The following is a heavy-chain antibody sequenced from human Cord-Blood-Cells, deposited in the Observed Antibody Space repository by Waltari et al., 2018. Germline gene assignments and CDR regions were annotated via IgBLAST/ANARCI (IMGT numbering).Heavy chain of an antibody. CDR2: INPNSGGT. J-gene: IGHJ4*02. D-gene: IGHD6-6*01. CDR3: ARGGSSSYYFDY. Sequence: QVQLVQSGAEVKKPGASVKVSCKASGYTFTGYYMHWVRQAPGQGLDGMGWINPNSGGTNFAQKFQGWVTMTRDTSISTADMELSRLRSDDTAVYYCARGGSSSYYFDYWGQGTLVTVSS. V-gene: IGHV1-2*04. CDR1: GYTFTGYY.